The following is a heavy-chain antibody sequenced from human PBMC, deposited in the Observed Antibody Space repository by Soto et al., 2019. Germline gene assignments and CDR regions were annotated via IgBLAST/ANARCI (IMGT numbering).Heavy chain of an antibody. CDR1: GDSVSSNSAA. V-gene: IGHV6-1*01. Sequence: SQTLSLTCVISGDSVSSNSAAWNWIRQSPSRGLEWLGRTYYRTRWYYDYAVSVRSRITVNPDTSKNQFSLQLTSVTPEDTAVYYCAGTTSHYWYYMNVWGKGTTVTVSS. CDR3: AGTTSHYWYYMNV. CDR2: TYYRTRWYY. D-gene: IGHD1-7*01. J-gene: IGHJ6*03.